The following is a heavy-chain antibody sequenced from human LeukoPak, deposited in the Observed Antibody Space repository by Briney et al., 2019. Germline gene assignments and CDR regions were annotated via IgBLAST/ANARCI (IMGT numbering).Heavy chain of an antibody. CDR3: ARDLRYCSGGSCHRRFDP. J-gene: IGHJ5*02. Sequence: PSETLSLTCTVSGGSISSTSYYWGWIRQPPGKGLEWIGSIYYSGSTYYNPSLKSRVTISVDTSKNQFSLKLSSVTAADTAVYYCARDLRYCSGGSCHRRFDPWGQGTLVTVSS. V-gene: IGHV4-39*07. CDR1: GGSISSTSYY. D-gene: IGHD2-15*01. CDR2: IYYSGST.